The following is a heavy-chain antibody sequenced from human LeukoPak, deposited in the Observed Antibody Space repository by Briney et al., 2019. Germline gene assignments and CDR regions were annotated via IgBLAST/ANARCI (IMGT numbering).Heavy chain of an antibody. Sequence: ASVKVSCKASGYTFTGYYMHWVRHAPGQGLELMGWINPNSGGTNYAQKFQGRVTMTRDTSISTAYMELSRLRSDDTAVYYCAREGDYGDPHYYFDYWGQGTLVTVSP. CDR3: AREGDYGDPHYYFDY. CDR2: INPNSGGT. V-gene: IGHV1-2*02. CDR1: GYTFTGYY. J-gene: IGHJ4*02. D-gene: IGHD4-17*01.